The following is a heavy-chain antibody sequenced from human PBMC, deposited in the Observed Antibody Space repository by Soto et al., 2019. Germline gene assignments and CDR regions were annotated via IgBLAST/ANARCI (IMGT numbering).Heavy chain of an antibody. CDR1: GGSISSYY. CDR3: ARSYYHHSSGPGDAFDI. Sequence: QVQLQESGPGLVKPSETVSLTCTVSGGSISSYYWSWIRQPPGKGLEWIGYIYYSGSTNYNPSLKSRVTISVDTSKNQFSLKLSSVTAADTAVYYCARSYYHHSSGPGDAFDICGQGTMVTVSS. CDR2: IYYSGST. J-gene: IGHJ3*02. D-gene: IGHD3-22*01. V-gene: IGHV4-59*01.